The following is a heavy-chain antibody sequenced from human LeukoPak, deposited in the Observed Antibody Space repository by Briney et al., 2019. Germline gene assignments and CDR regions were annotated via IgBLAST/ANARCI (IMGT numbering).Heavy chain of an antibody. CDR1: GFTVSSNY. J-gene: IGHJ6*02. D-gene: IGHD3-22*01. V-gene: IGHV3-53*01. Sequence: GGSLRLSCAASGFTVSSNYMSWVRQAPGKGLEWVSVIYSGGSTYYADSVKGRFTISRDNSKNTLYLQMNSLRAEDTAVYYCARVLSGSAHYYSGTHFYGMDVWGQGTTVTVSS. CDR2: IYSGGST. CDR3: ARVLSGSAHYYSGTHFYGMDV.